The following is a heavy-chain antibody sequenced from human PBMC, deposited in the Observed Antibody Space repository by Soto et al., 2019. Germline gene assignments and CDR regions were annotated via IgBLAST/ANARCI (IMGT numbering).Heavy chain of an antibody. CDR2: MNPNSGNT. V-gene: IGHV1-8*01. CDR3: ARAWGELLYYGMDV. J-gene: IGHJ6*02. D-gene: IGHD1-26*01. CDR1: GYTFTSYD. Sequence: GASVKVSCKASGYTFTSYDINWVRQATGQGLEWMGWMNPNSGNTKYSQKFQGRVTITRDTSASTAYMELSSLRSEDTAVYYCARAWGELLYYGMDVWGQGTTVTVSS.